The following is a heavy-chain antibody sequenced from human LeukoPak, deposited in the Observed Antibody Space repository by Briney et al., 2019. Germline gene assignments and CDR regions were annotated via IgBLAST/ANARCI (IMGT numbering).Heavy chain of an antibody. Sequence: PSETLSLTCTVSGGSISSGDYYWSWIRQPPGKGLEWIGYIYYSGSTYYNPSLKSRVTISVDTSKNQFSLKLSSVTAADTAVYYCAREGDTSYDILTGLFDYWGQGTLVTVSS. D-gene: IGHD3-9*01. V-gene: IGHV4-30-4*08. CDR1: GGSISSGDYY. J-gene: IGHJ4*02. CDR3: AREGDTSYDILTGLFDY. CDR2: IYYSGST.